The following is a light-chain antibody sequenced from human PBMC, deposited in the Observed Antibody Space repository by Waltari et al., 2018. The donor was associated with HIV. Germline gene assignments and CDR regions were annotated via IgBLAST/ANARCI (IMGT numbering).Light chain of an antibody. CDR2: VAS. J-gene: IGKJ3*01. Sequence: DIQVPQSPSSLSASVGDRVTIASRTSQTVSTYVNWYQQKEGEAPKLLISVASALQSGVPSRFSGSGSGTDFTLSISSLEPEDFATYYCLQSYSSPLSFGPGTRVDIK. V-gene: IGKV1-39*01. CDR1: QTVSTY. CDR3: LQSYSSPLS.